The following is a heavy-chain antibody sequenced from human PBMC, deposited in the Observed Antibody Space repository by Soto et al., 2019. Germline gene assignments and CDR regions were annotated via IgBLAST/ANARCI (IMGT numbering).Heavy chain of an antibody. J-gene: IGHJ5*02. Sequence: QVQLQESGPGLVKPSQTLSLTCTVSGGSISSGGYYWSWIRQHPGKGLEWIGYIYYSGSTYYNPSLTSRVTRSVDTSKNQFSLKLSSVTAADTAVYYCARDSGWDNVSGWFDPWGQGTLVTVSS. V-gene: IGHV4-31*03. D-gene: IGHD6-19*01. CDR2: IYYSGST. CDR1: GGSISSGGYY. CDR3: ARDSGWDNVSGWFDP.